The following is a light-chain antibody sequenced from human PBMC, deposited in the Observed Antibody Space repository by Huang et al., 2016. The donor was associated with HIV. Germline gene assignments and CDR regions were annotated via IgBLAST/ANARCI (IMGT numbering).Light chain of an antibody. CDR2: WAT. Sequence: DIVMTQSPDSLAVSPGERATINCKSSQTVLYSLNKKNYLAWFQQKPGRPPKFLIYWATTRESGVPDRFSGSGSGTDFTLTINNLQAEDVTVYFCLQYYSVPQTFGHGTKVEIK. CDR3: LQYYSVPQT. CDR1: QTVLYSLNKKNY. J-gene: IGKJ1*01. V-gene: IGKV4-1*01.